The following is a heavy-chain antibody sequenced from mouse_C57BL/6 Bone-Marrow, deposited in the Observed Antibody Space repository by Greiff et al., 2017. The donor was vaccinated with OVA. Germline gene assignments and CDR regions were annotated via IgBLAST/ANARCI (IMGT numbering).Heavy chain of an antibody. V-gene: IGHV6-3*01. CDR2: IRLKSDNYAT. CDR3: TTFTTVEFAY. J-gene: IGHJ3*01. Sequence: EVKLEESGGGLVQPGGSMKLSCVASGFTFSNYWMNWVSQSPETGLEWVAQIRLKSDNYATHYAESVKGRFTISRDDSKSSVYLQMNNLRAEDTGIYYCTTFTTVEFAYWGQGTLVTVSA. D-gene: IGHD1-1*01. CDR1: GFTFSNYW.